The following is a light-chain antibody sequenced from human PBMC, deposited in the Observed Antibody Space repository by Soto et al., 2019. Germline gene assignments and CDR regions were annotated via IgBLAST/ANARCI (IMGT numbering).Light chain of an antibody. J-gene: IGKJ1*01. V-gene: IGKV1-5*03. Sequence: DIKMTQSPSTLSASVGDRVTITCRASQSINSWLAWYQQKPGEAPKLLIYKASSLESGVPSRFSGSGSGTEFTLTISRLQPDDFATYYCQQYNSYPWTFGQGTKVEIK. CDR2: KAS. CDR1: QSINSW. CDR3: QQYNSYPWT.